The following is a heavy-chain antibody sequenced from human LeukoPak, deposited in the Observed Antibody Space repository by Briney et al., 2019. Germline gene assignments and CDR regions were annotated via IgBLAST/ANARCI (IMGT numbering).Heavy chain of an antibody. CDR3: AREQTPYYYDSSGYYNSFDY. V-gene: IGHV1-46*01. D-gene: IGHD3-22*01. CDR1: GYTFTSYY. CDR2: INPSGGST. Sequence: ASVKVSCKASGYTFTSYYMHWVRQAPGQGLKWMGIINPSGGSTSYAQKFQGRVTMTRDTSTSTVYMELSSLRSEDTAVYYCAREQTPYYYDSSGYYNSFDYWGQGTLVTVSS. J-gene: IGHJ4*02.